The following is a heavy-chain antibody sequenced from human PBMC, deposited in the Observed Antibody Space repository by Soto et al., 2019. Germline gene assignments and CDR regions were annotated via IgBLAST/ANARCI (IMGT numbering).Heavy chain of an antibody. CDR1: GYTFSKFN. V-gene: IGHV1-3*01. CDR2: INGGVGAM. D-gene: IGHD2-2*01. CDR3: ARPRAVAPGGLTWFDP. Sequence: QVQLVQSGSEVKKPGASVQVSCKASGYTFSKFNIHWVRQAPGQRLVWMGWINGGVGAMRSSQKFEGSLTITRDASANTVDLDLSSLVPEDTAVYYCARPRAVAPGGLTWFDPWGQGTLVTVSS. J-gene: IGHJ5*02.